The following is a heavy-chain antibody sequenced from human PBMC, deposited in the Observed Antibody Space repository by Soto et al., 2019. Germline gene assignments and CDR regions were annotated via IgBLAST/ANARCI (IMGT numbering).Heavy chain of an antibody. J-gene: IGHJ6*02. V-gene: IGHV3-23*01. CDR3: ASGRGRYFYYGMDV. Sequence: EVQLLESGGGLVQPGGSLRLSCAASGFTFSSYAITWVRQAPGKGLEWVSVISGSGDRTYYADSVKGRFTISRDNSKNTLYLQMNSLRAEDTAVYCCASGRGRYFYYGMDVWGQGTTVTVSS. D-gene: IGHD1-26*01. CDR1: GFTFSSYA. CDR2: ISGSGDRT.